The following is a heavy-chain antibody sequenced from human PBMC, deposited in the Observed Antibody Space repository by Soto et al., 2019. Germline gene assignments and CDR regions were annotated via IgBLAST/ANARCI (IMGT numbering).Heavy chain of an antibody. D-gene: IGHD3-22*01. CDR2: IDPNGGRT. J-gene: IGHJ1*01. V-gene: IGHV1-46*01. CDR1: GYTFTSTY. CDR3: ARDQSYNDLYWWLET. Sequence: QVHLVQSGAEVKKPGASVKVSCKASGYTFTSTYMHWVRQAPGQGLEWMGVIDPNGGRTIYAEKFQGRLTLTRDTSTATDYMQLSSLRPEDTAMYFCARDQSYNDLYWWLETWGQGTLVTVSS.